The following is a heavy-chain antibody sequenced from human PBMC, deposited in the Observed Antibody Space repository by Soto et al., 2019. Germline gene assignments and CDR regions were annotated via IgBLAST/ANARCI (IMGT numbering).Heavy chain of an antibody. J-gene: IGHJ3*02. CDR3: AGISTVTTTGDDAFDI. D-gene: IGHD4-17*01. CDR2: ISGSGGTT. V-gene: IGHV3-23*01. CDR1: GFTFSSYA. Sequence: GGSLRLSCAASGFTFSSYAMSWVRQAPGKGLEWVSGISGSGGTTYYAQSVKGRYTISRDNSKNTLYLQMNSLRAEDMVLFYCAGISTVTTTGDDAFDIWGQGTMVTVSS.